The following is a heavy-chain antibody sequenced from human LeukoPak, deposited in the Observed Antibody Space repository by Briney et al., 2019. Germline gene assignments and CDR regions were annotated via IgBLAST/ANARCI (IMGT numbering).Heavy chain of an antibody. CDR2: ISYDGSNK. Sequence: GGSLRLSCAASGFTFSSYWMHWVRQAPGKGLEWVAVISYDGSNKYYADSVKGRFTISRDNSKNTLYLQMNSLRAEDTAVYYCAREGLTVTFYFDYWGQGTLVTVSS. J-gene: IGHJ4*02. D-gene: IGHD4-17*01. CDR1: GFTFSSYW. V-gene: IGHV3-30-3*01. CDR3: AREGLTVTFYFDY.